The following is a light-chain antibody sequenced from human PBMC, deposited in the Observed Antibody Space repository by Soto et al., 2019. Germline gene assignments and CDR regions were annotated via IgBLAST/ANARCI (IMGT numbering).Light chain of an antibody. CDR2: VAS. V-gene: IGKV3-20*01. CDR1: QAVTGNY. CDR3: QQCGPSLKYT. J-gene: IGKJ2*01. Sequence: EVVLTQSPDTLSLSPGERATLSCRASQAVTGNYLAWYQQKPGQAPRLLIYVASNRATGIPDTFSGSGSGTDFTLTISRLEPEAFAVYYCQQCGPSLKYTFGPGTKLEIK.